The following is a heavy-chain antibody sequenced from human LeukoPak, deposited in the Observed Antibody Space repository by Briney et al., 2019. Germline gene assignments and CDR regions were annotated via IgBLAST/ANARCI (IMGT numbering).Heavy chain of an antibody. CDR3: ARVSVAGYYFDY. D-gene: IGHD6-19*01. Sequence: GGSLRLSCAASGFTVSSNYMSWVRQAPGKGLEWVSVIYSGGSTYYADSVKDRFTISRDNSKNTLYLQMNSLRAEDTAVYYCARVSVAGYYFDYWGQGTLVTVSS. CDR2: IYSGGST. CDR1: GFTVSSNY. J-gene: IGHJ4*02. V-gene: IGHV3-53*01.